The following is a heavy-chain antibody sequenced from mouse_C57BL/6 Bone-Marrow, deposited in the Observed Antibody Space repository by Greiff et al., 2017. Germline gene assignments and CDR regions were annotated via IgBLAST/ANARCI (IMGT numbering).Heavy chain of an antibody. V-gene: IGHV1-64*01. CDR1: GYTFTSYW. D-gene: IGHD1-1*01. J-gene: IGHJ3*01. Sequence: QVQLKESGAELVQPGASVKLSCTASGYTFTSYWMHWVKQRPGQGLEWIGMIHPNSGSTNYNEKFKSKATLTVDKSSSTAYMQLSSLTSEDSAVYCGARPRYGSSPAWFAYWGQGTLVTGSA. CDR2: IHPNSGST. CDR3: ARPRYGSSPAWFAY.